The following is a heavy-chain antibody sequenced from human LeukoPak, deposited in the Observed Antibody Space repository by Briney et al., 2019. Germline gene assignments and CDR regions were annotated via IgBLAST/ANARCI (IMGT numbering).Heavy chain of an antibody. J-gene: IGHJ6*03. CDR2: INHSGST. CDR3: ARNPTWYYYMDV. CDR1: GGSFSGYY. Sequence: SETLSLTCAVYGGSFSGYYWSWIRQPPGKGLEWIGEINHSGSTNYNPSLKSRVTISVDTSKNQFSLKLSSVTAADTAVYYCARNPTWYYYMDVWGKGTTVTVSS. V-gene: IGHV4-34*01.